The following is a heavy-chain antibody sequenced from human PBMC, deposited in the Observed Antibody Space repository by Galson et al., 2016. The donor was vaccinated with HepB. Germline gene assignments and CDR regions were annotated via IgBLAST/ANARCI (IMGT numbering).Heavy chain of an antibody. CDR1: GFTLSRYA. Sequence: SLRLSCAASGFTLSRYAMHWVRQAPGKGLEWVAVISSDGGNKYYADSVKGRFTISRDNSKNTLHLQMNSPRTDDTAIYYCANDRGRGTDGAQNAGYGMDVWGQGTAVTVSS. D-gene: IGHD3-16*01. CDR3: ANDRGRGTDGAQNAGYGMDV. J-gene: IGHJ6*01. V-gene: IGHV3-30*18. CDR2: ISSDGGNK.